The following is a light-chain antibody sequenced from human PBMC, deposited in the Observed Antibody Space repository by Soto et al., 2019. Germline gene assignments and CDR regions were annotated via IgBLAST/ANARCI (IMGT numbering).Light chain of an antibody. V-gene: IGLV2-14*01. J-gene: IGLJ1*01. CDR2: DVS. CDR3: SSYTSSSTLLYV. CDR1: SSDVGGYNY. Sequence: QSALTQPASVSGSPGQSITISCTGTSSDVGGYNYVSWYQQHPGKAPKLMIYDVSNRPSGVSNRFSGSKSCNTASLTISGIQAEDEADYYCSSYTSSSTLLYVFGTGAKLTVL.